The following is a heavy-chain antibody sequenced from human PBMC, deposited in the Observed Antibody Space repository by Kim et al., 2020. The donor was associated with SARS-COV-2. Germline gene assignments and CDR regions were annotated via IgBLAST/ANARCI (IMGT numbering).Heavy chain of an antibody. CDR3: AKGGAAGIGLGYYGMDV. CDR2: ISYDGSNK. Sequence: GGSLRLSCAASGFTFSSYGMHWVRQAPGKGLEWVAVISYDGSNKYYADSVKGRFTISRDNSKNTLYLQMKSLRAEDTAVYYCAKGGAAGIGLGYYGMDVWGQGTTVTVSS. D-gene: IGHD3-10*01. V-gene: IGHV3-30*18. CDR1: GFTFSSYG. J-gene: IGHJ6*02.